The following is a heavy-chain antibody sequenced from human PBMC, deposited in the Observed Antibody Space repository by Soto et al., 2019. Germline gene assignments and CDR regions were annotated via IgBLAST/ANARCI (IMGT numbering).Heavy chain of an antibody. V-gene: IGHV3-30-3*01. CDR3: ARGNRTGYGPIYYYYGMDV. CDR1: GFTFSSYA. D-gene: IGHD5-18*01. J-gene: IGHJ6*02. CDR2: ISYDGSNK. Sequence: HPGGSLRLSCAASGFTFSSYAMHWVRQAPGKGLEWVAVISYDGSNKYYADSVKGRFTISRDNSKNTLYLQMNSLRAEDTAVYYCARGNRTGYGPIYYYYGMDVWGQGTTVTVSS.